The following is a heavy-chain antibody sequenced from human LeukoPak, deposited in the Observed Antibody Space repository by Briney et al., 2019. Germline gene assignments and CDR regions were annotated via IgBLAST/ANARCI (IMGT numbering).Heavy chain of an antibody. V-gene: IGHV3-9*01. D-gene: IGHD3-10*01. J-gene: IGHJ2*01. Sequence: GGSLRLSCAASGFTFDDYAMHWVRQAPGKGLEWVSGISWNSGSIGYADSVKGRFTISRDNAKNSLYLQMNSLRAEDTALYYCAKGPPGKIIRRGYFDLWGRGTLVTVSS. CDR1: GFTFDDYA. CDR3: AKGPPGKIIRRGYFDL. CDR2: ISWNSGSI.